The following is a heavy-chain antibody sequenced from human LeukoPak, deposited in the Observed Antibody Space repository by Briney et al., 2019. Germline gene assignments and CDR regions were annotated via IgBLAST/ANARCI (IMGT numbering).Heavy chain of an antibody. CDR1: GFTFGDYA. J-gene: IGHJ6*03. CDR3: TRLSTRPMGDIVVVPAAIIYYYYMDV. CDR2: IRSKAYGGTT. Sequence: GGSLRLSCTASGFTFGDYAMSWVRQAPGKGLEWVGFIRSKAYGGTTEYAASVKGRLTISRDDSKSIAYLQMNSLKTEDTAVYYCTRLSTRPMGDIVVVPAAIIYYYYMDVWGKGTTVTISS. V-gene: IGHV3-49*04. D-gene: IGHD2-2*01.